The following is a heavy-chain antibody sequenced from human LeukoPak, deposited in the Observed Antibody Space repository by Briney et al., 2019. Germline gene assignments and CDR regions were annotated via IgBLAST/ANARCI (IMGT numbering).Heavy chain of an antibody. CDR1: GYTFTSYG. V-gene: IGHV1-18*01. J-gene: IGHJ4*02. CDR2: ISAYNGNT. Sequence: GASVKVSCKASGYTFTSYGISWVRQAPGQGLEWMGWISAYNGNTNYAQKLQGRVTMTTDTSTSTAYMELRSLRSDDTAVYYRARDRYYDSSYYFDYWGQGTLVTVSS. CDR3: ARDRYYDSSYYFDY. D-gene: IGHD3-22*01.